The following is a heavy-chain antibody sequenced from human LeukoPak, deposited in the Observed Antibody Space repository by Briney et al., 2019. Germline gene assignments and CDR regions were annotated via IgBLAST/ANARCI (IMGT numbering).Heavy chain of an antibody. CDR1: GFTFSDYY. CDR2: IRDSGTT. V-gene: IGHV3-69-1*01. Sequence: SGGSLRLSCAASGFTFSDYYMSWIRQAPGKGLEWISHIRDSGTTDYADSVKGRFTISRDNAKNSLYLQLSSLRAEDTAVYYCARDHDFAFDNWGQGTLVTVSS. CDR3: ARDHDFAFDN. D-gene: IGHD2-21*02. J-gene: IGHJ4*02.